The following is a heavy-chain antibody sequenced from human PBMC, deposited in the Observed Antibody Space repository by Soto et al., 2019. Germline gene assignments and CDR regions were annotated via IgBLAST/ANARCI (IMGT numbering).Heavy chain of an antibody. CDR1: GVTFSSYA. V-gene: IGHV3-23*01. J-gene: IGHJ3*02. Sequence: EVQLLESGGGLVQPWVSLRLTCAASGVTFSSYAMSWVRQAPGKGLEWVSGISGSGGSTYYADSVKGRFTISRDNSKNTLYLQMNSLRAEDTAVYYCAKGFEGSWIQLWLPGAFDIWGQGTKVTVSS. CDR3: AKGFEGSWIQLWLPGAFDI. D-gene: IGHD5-18*01. CDR2: ISGSGGST.